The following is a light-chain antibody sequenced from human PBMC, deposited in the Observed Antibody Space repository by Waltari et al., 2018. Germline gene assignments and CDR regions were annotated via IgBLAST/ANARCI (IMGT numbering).Light chain of an antibody. CDR2: EVS. V-gene: IGLV2-14*01. J-gene: IGLJ3*02. CDR1: SSDIGAYNH. CDR3: SSYTTTTAWV. Sequence: QSALTQPASVSGSLGQSISTSCIGTSSDIGAYNHVSWYQQHPGKVPKLLIYEVSHRPSGVSARFSGSKSGNTASLTISGLQAEDEADYYCSSYTTTTAWVFGGGTELTVL.